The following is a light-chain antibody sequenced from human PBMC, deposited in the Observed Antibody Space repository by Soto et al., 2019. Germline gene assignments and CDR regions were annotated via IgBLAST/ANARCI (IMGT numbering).Light chain of an antibody. V-gene: IGKV2-28*01. CDR3: MQARQAPHT. CDR2: LNS. CDR1: QSLLNSNGKYY. Sequence: DIVMTQSPLSLPVTPGEPASISCRSSQSLLNSNGKYYLDWYLQKPGQSPQLLISLNSNRASGVPDRFSGSGSGTDFTLKISRVEAEDVGVYFCMQARQAPHTFGQGTNLEIK. J-gene: IGKJ2*01.